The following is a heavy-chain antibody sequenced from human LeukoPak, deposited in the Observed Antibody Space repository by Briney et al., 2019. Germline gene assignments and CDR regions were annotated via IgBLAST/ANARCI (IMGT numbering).Heavy chain of an antibody. CDR3: ARVCDFWSGCLGLNPGFDY. J-gene: IGHJ4*02. CDR2: ISAYNGNT. V-gene: IGHV1-18*01. D-gene: IGHD3-3*01. CDR1: GYTFISYG. Sequence: ASVKVSCKASGYTFISYGISWVRQAHGQGLEWMGWISAYNGNTNYAQKLQGRVTMTTDTSTSTAYMELRSLRSDDTAVYYCARVCDFWSGCLGLNPGFDYWGQGTLVTVSS.